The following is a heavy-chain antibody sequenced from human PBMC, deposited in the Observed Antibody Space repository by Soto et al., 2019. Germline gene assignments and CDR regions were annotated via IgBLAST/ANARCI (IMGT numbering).Heavy chain of an antibody. D-gene: IGHD3-3*01. V-gene: IGHV1-8*01. CDR2: MNPNSGNT. CDR1: GYTFTSYD. Sequence: ASVKVSCKASGYTFTSYDINWVRQATGQGLEWMGWMNPNSGNTGYAQRFQGRVTMTRNTSISTAYMELSSLRSEDTAVYYCARGILEWYNWFDPWGQGTLVTVSS. J-gene: IGHJ5*02. CDR3: ARGILEWYNWFDP.